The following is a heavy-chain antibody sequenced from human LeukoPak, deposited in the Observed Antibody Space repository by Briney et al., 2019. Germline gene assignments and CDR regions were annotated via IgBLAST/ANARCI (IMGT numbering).Heavy chain of an antibody. V-gene: IGHV5-51*03. CDR2: IYPSDSDT. Sequence: LGESLKISCQGSEYSFATYWIAWLRQMPGKGLEWMGIIYPSDSDTRYSPSFQGQVTISADKSIKTAYLQWSSLKASDTAMYYCARPLQGIVGATGFDYWGQGTLVTVSS. J-gene: IGHJ4*02. CDR1: EYSFATYW. D-gene: IGHD1-26*01. CDR3: ARPLQGIVGATGFDY.